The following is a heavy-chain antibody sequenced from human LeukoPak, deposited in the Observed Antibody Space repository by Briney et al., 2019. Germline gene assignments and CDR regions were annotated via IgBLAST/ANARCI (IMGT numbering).Heavy chain of an antibody. J-gene: IGHJ3*02. CDR2: IYYSGST. CDR1: GGSISSSSYY. Sequence: SETLSLTCTVSGGSISSSSYYWGWIRQPPGKGLEWIGSIYYSGSTYYNPSLKSRVTISVDTSKNQFSLKLSSVTAADTAVYYCAKATPDLYSGSPDAFDIWGQGTMVTVSS. V-gene: IGHV4-39*07. CDR3: AKATPDLYSGSPDAFDI. D-gene: IGHD1-26*01.